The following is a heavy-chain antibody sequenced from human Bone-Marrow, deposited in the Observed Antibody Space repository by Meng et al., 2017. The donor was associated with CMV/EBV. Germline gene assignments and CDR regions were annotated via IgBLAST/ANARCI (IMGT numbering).Heavy chain of an antibody. CDR3: AGMRMPGPYYYYGMDV. CDR1: GYTFTGYY. D-gene: IGHD1-14*01. CDR2: INPNSGGT. V-gene: IGHV1-2*02. Sequence: SVKVSCKGSGYTFTGYYMHWVRQAPGQGLEWMGWINPNSGGTNYAQKFQGRVTMTRDTSISTAYMELSRLRSDDTAVYYCAGMRMPGPYYYYGMDVWGQGTTVTVSS. J-gene: IGHJ6*02.